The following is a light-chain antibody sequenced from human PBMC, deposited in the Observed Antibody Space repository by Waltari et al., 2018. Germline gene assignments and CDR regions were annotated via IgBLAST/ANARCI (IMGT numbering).Light chain of an antibody. V-gene: IGLV2-14*03. Sequence: PGQSITISCTGTSSDVGGYKYVSWYQQHPGKAPKLIIYDVSTRPSGTSNRFAGSKSGNPASLTISGLQAEDEAYYYCNSYTSSRTWVFGGGTKLTVL. CDR3: NSYTSSRTWV. CDR2: DVS. J-gene: IGLJ3*02. CDR1: SSDVGGYKY.